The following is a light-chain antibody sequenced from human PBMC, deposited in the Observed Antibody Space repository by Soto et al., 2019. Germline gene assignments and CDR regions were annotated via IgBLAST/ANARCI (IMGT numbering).Light chain of an antibody. J-gene: IGKJ4*01. CDR1: QSVGSY. CDR2: DAS. Sequence: EIEVTQSPATLSLSPGERATLSCRTSQSVGSYLAWYQKKPGQAHRLLIYDASNRATGIPARFSGGGSGRDFSLTFSSLEPEDFAVYYCQQCSNWPPLTFGGGTKVEI. V-gene: IGKV3-11*02. CDR3: QQCSNWPPLT.